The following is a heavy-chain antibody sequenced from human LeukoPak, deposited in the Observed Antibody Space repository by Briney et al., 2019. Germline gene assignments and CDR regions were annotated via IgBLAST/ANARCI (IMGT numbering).Heavy chain of an antibody. J-gene: IGHJ5*02. CDR3: ARDMGEQWLVRWFDP. V-gene: IGHV4-4*07. D-gene: IGHD6-19*01. Sequence: SETLSLTCTVSGGSISSYYWSWIRQPAGKGLEWIGRIYTSGSTNYNPSLKSRVTMSVDTSKNQFSLKLNSVTAADTAVYYCARDMGEQWLVRWFDPWGQGTLVTVSS. CDR1: GGSISSYY. CDR2: IYTSGST.